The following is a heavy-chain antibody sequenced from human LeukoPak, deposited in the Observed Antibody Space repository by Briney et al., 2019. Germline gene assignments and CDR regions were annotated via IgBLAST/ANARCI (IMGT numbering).Heavy chain of an antibody. CDR3: AREKMPRHDGLDY. CDR1: GGTFSSYA. V-gene: IGHV1-69*01. J-gene: IGHJ4*02. Sequence: SVKVSCKASGGTFSSYAISWVRQAPGQGLEWLGGIIPIFGTANYAQKFQGRVTITADESTSTAYMELSSLRSEDTAVYYCAREKMPRHDGLDYWGQGTLVTVSS. D-gene: IGHD5-24*01. CDR2: IIPIFGTA.